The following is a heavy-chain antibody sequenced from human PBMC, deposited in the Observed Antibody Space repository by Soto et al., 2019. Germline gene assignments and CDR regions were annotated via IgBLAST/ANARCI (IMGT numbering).Heavy chain of an antibody. V-gene: IGHV1-24*01. Sequence: ASVKVSCKVSGYTLTELSMHWVRQAPGKGLEWMGGFDPEDGETIYAQKFQGRVTMTEDTSTDTAYMELGSLRSEDTAVYYCAGYILNYYYYGMDVWCQGTTVTASS. CDR1: GYTLTELS. CDR3: AGYILNYYYYGMDV. D-gene: IGHD6-13*01. CDR2: FDPEDGET. J-gene: IGHJ6*02.